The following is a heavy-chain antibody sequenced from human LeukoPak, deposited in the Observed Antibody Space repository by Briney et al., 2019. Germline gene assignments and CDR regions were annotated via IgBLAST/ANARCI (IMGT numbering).Heavy chain of an antibody. CDR2: ISSSGSTI. J-gene: IGHJ4*02. D-gene: IGHD4-17*01. Sequence: PGGSLRLSCAASGFTFSSYEMNWVRQAPGEGLEWVSYISSSGSTIYYADSVKGRFTISRDNAKNSLYLQMNSLRAEDTAVYYCARGLRLFDYWGQGTLVTVSS. CDR1: GFTFSSYE. V-gene: IGHV3-48*03. CDR3: ARGLRLFDY.